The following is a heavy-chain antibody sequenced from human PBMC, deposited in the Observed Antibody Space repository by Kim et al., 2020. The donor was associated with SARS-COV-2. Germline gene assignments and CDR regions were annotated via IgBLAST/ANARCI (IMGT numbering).Heavy chain of an antibody. CDR1: GGSFSGYY. V-gene: IGHV4-34*01. D-gene: IGHD6-6*01. Sequence: SETLSLTCAVYGGSFSGYYWSWIRQPPGKGLEWIGEINHSGSTNYNPSLKSRVTISVDTSKNQFSLKLSSVTAADTAVYYCAGAAGDSSSSAFDYWGQGTLVTVSS. CDR3: AGAAGDSSSSAFDY. CDR2: INHSGST. J-gene: IGHJ4*02.